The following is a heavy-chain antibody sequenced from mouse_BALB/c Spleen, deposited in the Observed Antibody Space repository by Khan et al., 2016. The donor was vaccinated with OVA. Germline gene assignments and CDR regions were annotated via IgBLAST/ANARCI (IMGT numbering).Heavy chain of an antibody. V-gene: IGHV2-6-7*01. J-gene: IGHJ4*01. D-gene: IGHD2-10*01. CDR1: GFSLTGYG. CDR2: ICGDGST. Sequence: QVQLKESGPGLVAPSQTLSITCTVSGFSLTGYGVNWVRQPPGKGLEWLGMICGDGSTAYYSALKSRLNPSTDNYTSQVFLKMNSLQTSVTARYYCARAYYGNCREAMDYWGQGTSVTVSS. CDR3: ARAYYGNCREAMDY.